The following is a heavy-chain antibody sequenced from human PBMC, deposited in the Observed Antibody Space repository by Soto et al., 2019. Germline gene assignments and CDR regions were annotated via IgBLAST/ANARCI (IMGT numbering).Heavy chain of an antibody. J-gene: IGHJ4*02. CDR2: IQDGGSI. CDR1: GFSVSNNY. D-gene: IGHD3-16*01. CDR3: ARGEGSGSNALGH. Sequence: EVLLEESGGGLVQPGGSLRLSCAASGFSVSNNYMTWVRQAPGKGLEWVAVIQDGGSISYADSVSDRFIISRDNSKNMVFLEMNNLRPGDTAAYFWARGEGSGSNALGHWGQGTLVTVSS. V-gene: IGHV3-66*01.